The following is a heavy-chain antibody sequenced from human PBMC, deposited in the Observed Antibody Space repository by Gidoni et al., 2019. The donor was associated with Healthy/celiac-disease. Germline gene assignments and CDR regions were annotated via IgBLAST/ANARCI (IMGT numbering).Heavy chain of an antibody. CDR1: GFTFSSYG. CDR3: GSEERQWLKGGMDV. Sequence: QVQLVESGGGVVQPGRSLRLSCAASGFTFSSYGMHWVRQAPGKGLEWVAVISYDGSNKYYADSVKGRFTISRDNSKNTLYLQMNSLRAEDTAVYYCGSEERQWLKGGMDVWGQGTTVTVSS. J-gene: IGHJ6*02. V-gene: IGHV3-30*03. D-gene: IGHD6-19*01. CDR2: ISYDGSNK.